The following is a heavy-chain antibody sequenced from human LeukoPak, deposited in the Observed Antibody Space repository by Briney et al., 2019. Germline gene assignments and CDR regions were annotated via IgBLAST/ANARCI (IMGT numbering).Heavy chain of an antibody. CDR3: AKSSSSWYRFDY. V-gene: IGHV3-11*01. CDR2: ISSSGSTI. Sequence: GGSLRLSCAASGFTFSDYYMSWIRQAPGKGLEWVSYISSSGSTIYYADSVKGRFTISRDNAKNSLYLQMNSLRAEDTAIYYCAKSSSSWYRFDYWGQGILVTVSS. CDR1: GFTFSDYY. J-gene: IGHJ4*02. D-gene: IGHD6-13*01.